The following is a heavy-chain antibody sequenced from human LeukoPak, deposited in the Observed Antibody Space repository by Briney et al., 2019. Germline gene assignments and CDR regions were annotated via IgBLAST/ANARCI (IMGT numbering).Heavy chain of an antibody. V-gene: IGHV3-53*04. CDR2: IYSAGGT. D-gene: IGHD3-3*01. CDR3: ARFLGRITISGVVPYGMDV. CDR1: GFTVSSNY. J-gene: IGHJ6*02. Sequence: PGGSLRLFCAASGFTVSSNYITWVRQAPGKGLEWVSLIYSAGGTYYTDSVKGRFTISRHSSKNTLYLQMNSLRGEDTAVYYCARFLGRITISGVVPYGMDVWGQGTTVTVSS.